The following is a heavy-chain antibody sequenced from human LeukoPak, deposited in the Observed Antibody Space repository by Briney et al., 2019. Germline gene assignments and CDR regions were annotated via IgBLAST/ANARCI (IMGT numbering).Heavy chain of an antibody. Sequence: GGSLRLSCAASGFTFSSYSMNWVRQAPGKGLEWVSSISSSSSYLYYADSVKGRFTISRDNAKNSLYLQMNSLRAEDTAVYYCARDGSSWYEIYFDYWGQGTLVTVSS. D-gene: IGHD6-13*01. J-gene: IGHJ4*02. V-gene: IGHV3-21*01. CDR3: ARDGSSWYEIYFDY. CDR2: ISSSSSYL. CDR1: GFTFSSYS.